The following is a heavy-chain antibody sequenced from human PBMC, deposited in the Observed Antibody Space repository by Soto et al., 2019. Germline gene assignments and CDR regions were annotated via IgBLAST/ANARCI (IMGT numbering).Heavy chain of an antibody. CDR2: IWYDGSNK. CDR3: ARDYYYDSSGYCTY. V-gene: IGHV3-33*01. D-gene: IGHD3-22*01. CDR1: GFTFSSYG. Sequence: HPGGSLRLSCAASGFTFSSYGMHWVRQAPGKGLEWVAVIWYDGSNKYYADSVKGRFTISRDNSKNTLYLQMNSLRAEDTAAYYCARDYYYDSSGYCTYWGQGTLVTVSS. J-gene: IGHJ4*02.